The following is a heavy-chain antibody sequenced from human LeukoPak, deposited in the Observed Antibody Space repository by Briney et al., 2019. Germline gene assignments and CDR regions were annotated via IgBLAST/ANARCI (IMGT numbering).Heavy chain of an antibody. CDR3: ASLATRITMVRGVNRRGAFDI. CDR2: INHSGST. V-gene: IGHV4-34*01. Sequence: SETLSLTCAVYGGSFSGYYWSWIRQPPGKGLEWIGEINHSGSTNYNPSLKSRVTISVDTSKNQFSLKLSSVTAADTAVYYCASLATRITMVRGVNRRGAFDIWGQGTMVTVSS. J-gene: IGHJ3*02. CDR1: GGSFSGYY. D-gene: IGHD3-10*01.